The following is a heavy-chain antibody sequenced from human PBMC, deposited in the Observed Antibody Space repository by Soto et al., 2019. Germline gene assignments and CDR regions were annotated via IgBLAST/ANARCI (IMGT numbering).Heavy chain of an antibody. V-gene: IGHV1-69*10. Sequence: SVKVSCKISGGTFSSYGIKWVRQAPGQGLEWMGGIIPILDTTNYAQKFQGRVTITADKYTSTAYMELSSLRSEDTAVYYCARDRSSYDILGDPWGQGTLVTVSS. CDR1: GGTFSSYG. J-gene: IGHJ5*02. D-gene: IGHD3-9*01. CDR2: IIPILDTT. CDR3: ARDRSSYDILGDP.